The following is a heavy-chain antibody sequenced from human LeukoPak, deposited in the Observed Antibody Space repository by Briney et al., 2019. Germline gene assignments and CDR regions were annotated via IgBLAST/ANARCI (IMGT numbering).Heavy chain of an antibody. V-gene: IGHV4-34*01. J-gene: IGHJ4*02. D-gene: IGHD6-13*01. Sequence: SETLSLTCAVYGGSFSGYYWSWIRQPPGKGLEWIGEINHSGSTNYNPSLKSRVTISVDTSKNQFSLKLSSVTAADTAVYYCARKFRGYSSSWYQYWGQGTLVTVSS. CDR1: GGSFSGYY. CDR2: INHSGST. CDR3: ARKFRGYSSSWYQY.